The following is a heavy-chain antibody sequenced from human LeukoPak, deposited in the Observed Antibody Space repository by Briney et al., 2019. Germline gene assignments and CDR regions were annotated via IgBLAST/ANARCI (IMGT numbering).Heavy chain of an antibody. V-gene: IGHV3-23*01. D-gene: IGHD1-26*01. CDR3: AKGMSGSSPYNWFDP. CDR2: IGGSGVNT. Sequence: PGGSLRLXCAVSGLTFSNYALSWVRQAPGKGLEWVSVIGGSGVNTYYADSVKGRFTISRDNSKNTLFLQMNSLRAEDSAVYYCAKGMSGSSPYNWFDPWGQGTLVTVSS. CDR1: GLTFSNYA. J-gene: IGHJ5*02.